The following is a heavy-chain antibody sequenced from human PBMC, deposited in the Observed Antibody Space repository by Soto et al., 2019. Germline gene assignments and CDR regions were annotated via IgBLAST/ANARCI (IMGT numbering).Heavy chain of an antibody. J-gene: IGHJ6*03. CDR1: GFTFSSYA. V-gene: IGHV3-23*01. CDR2: ISGSGGST. Sequence: EVQLLESGGGLVQPGGSLRLSCAASGFTFSSYAMSWVRQAPGKGREWGSAISGSGGSTYYEDSVKGRFTISRDNSKNKLYLQMNSLRAEDTAVYYCAQVREEGYMDVWGNGTTVTVSS. CDR3: AQVREEGYMDV.